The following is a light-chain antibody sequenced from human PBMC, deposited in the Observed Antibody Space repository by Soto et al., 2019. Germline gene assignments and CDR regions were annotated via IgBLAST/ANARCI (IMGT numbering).Light chain of an antibody. CDR2: TAS. CDR1: QGIYNY. J-gene: IGKJ5*01. Sequence: DIQLTQSPSFLSASVGDGITISCRASQGIYNYLAWYQQKPGKAPKLLIHTASTLQSGVPSRFSGSGAGTEFTLTISSLQPEDFATYYCQQRHSYPITFGQGTRLDIK. V-gene: IGKV1-9*01. CDR3: QQRHSYPIT.